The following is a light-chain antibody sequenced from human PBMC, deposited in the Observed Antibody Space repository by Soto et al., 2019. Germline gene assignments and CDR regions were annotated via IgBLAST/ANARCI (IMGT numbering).Light chain of an antibody. Sequence: QSVLTQPPSASGTPGQRVTISCSGSGSSIGTNTVNWYRQLPGTAPKLLIYGDNQRPSGVPDRFSGSKSGPSASLAISGLQYEDEADYYCAAWDGSLNNVLFGGGTKLTVL. CDR2: GDN. V-gene: IGLV1-44*01. J-gene: IGLJ2*01. CDR1: GSSIGTNT. CDR3: AAWDGSLNNVL.